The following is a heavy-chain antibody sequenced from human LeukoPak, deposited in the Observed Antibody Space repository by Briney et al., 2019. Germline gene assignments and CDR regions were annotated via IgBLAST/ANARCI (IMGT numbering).Heavy chain of an antibody. CDR2: IRYDGSNK. D-gene: IGHD1-1*01. CDR3: AFTSGGGKSDVFDI. J-gene: IGHJ3*02. V-gene: IGHV3-30*02. CDR1: GSTFSNYG. Sequence: PGGSLRLSCAASGSTFSNYGMHWVRQASGKGLEWVAFIRYDGSNKYHADSVKGRFTISRDNSKNTLYLQMESLRAEGTAVYYCAFTSGGGKSDVFDIWGQGTMVTVSS.